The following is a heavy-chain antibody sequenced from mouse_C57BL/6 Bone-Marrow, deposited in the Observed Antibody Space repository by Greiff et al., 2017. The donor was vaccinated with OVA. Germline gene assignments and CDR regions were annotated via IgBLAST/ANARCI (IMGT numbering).Heavy chain of an antibody. D-gene: IGHD3-3*01. Sequence: EVMLVEPEGGLVQPGSSMKLSCTASGFTFSDYYMAWVRQVPENGLEWVANINYDGSSTYYLDSLKSRFIISRDNAKNILYLQMSSLKSEDTATYYCARDSLGQGGFAYWGQGTLVTVSA. CDR1: GFTFSDYY. CDR3: ARDSLGQGGFAY. V-gene: IGHV5-16*01. J-gene: IGHJ3*01. CDR2: INYDGSST.